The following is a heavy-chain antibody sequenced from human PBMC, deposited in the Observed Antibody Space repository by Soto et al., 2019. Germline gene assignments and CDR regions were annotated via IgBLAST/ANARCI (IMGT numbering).Heavy chain of an antibody. Sequence: GGSLRLSCAASGFTFSSYAMHWVRQAPGKGLEWVAVISYDGSNKYYADYVKGRFTISRDNSKNTLYLQMNSLIAEDTAVYYCAIDRSGYYDSSGYRSDYWGQGTLVTVSS. CDR3: AIDRSGYYDSSGYRSDY. CDR1: GFTFSSYA. D-gene: IGHD3-22*01. V-gene: IGHV3-30-3*01. J-gene: IGHJ4*02. CDR2: ISYDGSNK.